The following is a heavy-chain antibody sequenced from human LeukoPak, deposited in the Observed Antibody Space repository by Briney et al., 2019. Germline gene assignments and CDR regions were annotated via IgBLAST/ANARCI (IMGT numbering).Heavy chain of an antibody. CDR2: ISSSGSTI. CDR3: AKDKGGSWWGFDY. Sequence: GGSLRLSCAASGFTFSDYYMSWIRQAPGKGLEWVSYISSSGSTIYYADSVKGRFTISRDNSKNTLYLQMNSLRAEDTAVYYCAKDKGGSWWGFDYWGQGTLVTVSS. D-gene: IGHD6-13*01. CDR1: GFTFSDYY. V-gene: IGHV3-11*01. J-gene: IGHJ4*02.